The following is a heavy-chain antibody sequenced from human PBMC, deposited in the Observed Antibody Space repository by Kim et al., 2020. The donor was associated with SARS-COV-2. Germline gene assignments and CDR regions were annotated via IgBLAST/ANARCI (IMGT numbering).Heavy chain of an antibody. CDR2: ISGSGGST. Sequence: GGSLRLSCAASGFTFSSYAMSWVRQAPGKGLEWVSAISGSGGSTYYADSVKGRFTISRDNSKNTLYLQMNSLRAEDTAVYYCAKDYIDSSGWYYFDYWGQGTLVTVSS. V-gene: IGHV3-23*01. D-gene: IGHD6-19*01. CDR3: AKDYIDSSGWYYFDY. J-gene: IGHJ4*02. CDR1: GFTFSSYA.